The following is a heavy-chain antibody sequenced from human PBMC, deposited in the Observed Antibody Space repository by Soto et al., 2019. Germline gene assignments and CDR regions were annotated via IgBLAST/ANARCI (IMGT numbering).Heavy chain of an antibody. D-gene: IGHD4-17*01. V-gene: IGHV3-23*01. CDR1: GFIFINYV. Sequence: GGSLRLSFAAPGFIFINYVITWVRQAPGKGLEWVSSIRGSGVTIYYADSVRGRFTISIYNSRNTVYLQMNSLRADDTAVYYCAKVPLRPYYFDYWGPGTLVTVSS. CDR3: AKVPLRPYYFDY. J-gene: IGHJ4*02. CDR2: IRGSGVTI.